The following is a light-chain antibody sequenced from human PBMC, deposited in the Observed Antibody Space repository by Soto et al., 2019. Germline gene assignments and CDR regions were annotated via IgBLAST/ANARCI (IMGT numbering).Light chain of an antibody. Sequence: NFMLTQPHSVSESPGKTVTISCTGSSGSIASNYVQWYQQRPGSAPTTVIYADNQRPSGVPDRFSGSIDSSSNSASLTIAGLKTEDEADYYCQSYDSSHQVFGGGTKLTVL. V-gene: IGLV6-57*02. CDR2: ADN. CDR3: QSYDSSHQV. J-gene: IGLJ2*01. CDR1: SGSIASNY.